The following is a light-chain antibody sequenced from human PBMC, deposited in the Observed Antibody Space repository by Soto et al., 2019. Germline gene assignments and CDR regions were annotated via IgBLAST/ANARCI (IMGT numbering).Light chain of an antibody. CDR3: QHYNSYSEA. J-gene: IGKJ1*01. CDR2: DAS. Sequence: DIQMTPSPSTLSAPVGDRVTITCRASQSISSWLAWYQQKPGKAPKLLIYDASSLESGVPSRFSGSGSGTESTLTISSLQPDDFATYYCQHYNSYSEAFGQGTKGDIK. V-gene: IGKV1-5*01. CDR1: QSISSW.